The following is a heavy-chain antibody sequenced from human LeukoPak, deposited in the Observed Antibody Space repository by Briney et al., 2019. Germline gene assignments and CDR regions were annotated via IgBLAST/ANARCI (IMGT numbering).Heavy chain of an antibody. CDR2: MNPNSGNT. CDR1: GYTFTSYD. D-gene: IGHD3-22*01. J-gene: IGHJ4*02. V-gene: IGHV1-8*01. Sequence: ASVKVSCKASGYTFTSYDINWVRQATGQGLEWMGWMNPNSGNTGYAQKFQGRVTMTRNTSISTAYMELSSLRSEDTAVYYCARADYYDSSGYYPELDYWGQGTLVTVSS. CDR3: ARADYYDSSGYYPELDY.